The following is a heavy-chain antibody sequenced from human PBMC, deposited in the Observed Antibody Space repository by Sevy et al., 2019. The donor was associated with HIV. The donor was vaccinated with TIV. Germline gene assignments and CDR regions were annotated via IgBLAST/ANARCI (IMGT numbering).Heavy chain of an antibody. Sequence: GESLKISCAASGFTFRSYAMHWVRRAPGKGLEWVAVISYDGSNKHYADSVKGRFTISRDNSTNTLYLQMNSLRAEDTAVYYCARVGYGSGSPFDYWGQGTLVTVSS. CDR2: ISYDGSNK. CDR1: GFTFRSYA. CDR3: ARVGYGSGSPFDY. V-gene: IGHV3-30-3*01. J-gene: IGHJ4*02. D-gene: IGHD3-10*01.